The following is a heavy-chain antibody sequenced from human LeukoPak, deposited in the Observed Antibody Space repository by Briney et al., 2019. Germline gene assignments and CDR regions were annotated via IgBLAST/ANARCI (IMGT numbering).Heavy chain of an antibody. CDR1: GGSISSGGYY. Sequence: PSQTLSLTCTVSGGSISSGGYYWSWIRQHPGKGLEWIGYIYYSGSTYYNPSLKSRVTISVDTSKNQFSLKLSSVTAADTAVYYCARVWNDYGDYVPDYWGQGTLVIVSS. CDR3: ARVWNDYGDYVPDY. D-gene: IGHD4-17*01. V-gene: IGHV4-31*03. J-gene: IGHJ4*02. CDR2: IYYSGST.